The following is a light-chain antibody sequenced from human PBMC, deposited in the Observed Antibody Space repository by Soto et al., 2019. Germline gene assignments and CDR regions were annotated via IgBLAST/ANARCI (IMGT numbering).Light chain of an antibody. CDR2: GAS. CDR1: QSVSSN. J-gene: IGKJ1*01. Sequence: EIVMTQSPATLSVSPGERATLSCRASQSVSSNLAWYQQKPGQAPRLLIYGASTRATGIPARFSGSGSGTEFTLNISSLQYEDFAVYYCQQYNYWRTFGQGTKVEIK. V-gene: IGKV3-15*01. CDR3: QQYNYWRT.